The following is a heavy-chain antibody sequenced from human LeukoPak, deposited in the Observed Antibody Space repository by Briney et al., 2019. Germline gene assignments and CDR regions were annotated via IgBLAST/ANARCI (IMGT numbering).Heavy chain of an antibody. D-gene: IGHD3-22*01. Sequence: ASVKVSCKVSGYTLTELSMHWVRQAPGKGLEWMGGFDPEDGETIYAQKFQGRVTMTEDTSTDTAYMELSSLRSEDTAVYYRATDFDYYDSSGSFDYWGQGTLVTVSS. CDR1: GYTLTELS. J-gene: IGHJ4*02. CDR2: FDPEDGET. V-gene: IGHV1-24*01. CDR3: ATDFDYYDSSGSFDY.